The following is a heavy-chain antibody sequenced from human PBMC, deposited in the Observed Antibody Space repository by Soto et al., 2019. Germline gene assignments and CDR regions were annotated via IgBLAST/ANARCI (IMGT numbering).Heavy chain of an antibody. J-gene: IGHJ6*01. CDR2: MNPNSGNT. Sequence: ASVKVSCKASGYTFTSYDINWVRQATGQGLEWMGWMNPNSGNTGYAQKFQGRVTMTRNTSISTAYMELSSLRSEDTAVYYCATRGRYDFSGGSYPNYSHYGMECQGQGSTV. CDR3: ATRGRYDFSGGSYPNYSHYGMEC. CDR1: GYTFTSYD. V-gene: IGHV1-8*01. D-gene: IGHD3-3*01.